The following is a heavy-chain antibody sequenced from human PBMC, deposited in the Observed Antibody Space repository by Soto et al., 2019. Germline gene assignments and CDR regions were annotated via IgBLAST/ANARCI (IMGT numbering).Heavy chain of an antibody. CDR3: ARRGIRYGAV. V-gene: IGHV4-34*01. CDR1: GGSFSGYY. D-gene: IGHD1-26*01. J-gene: IGHJ6*02. CDR2: INHSGST. Sequence: QVQLQQWGAGLLKPSETLSLTCAVYGGSFSGYYWSWIRQPPGKGLEWIGEINHSGSTNYNPSLKRRVTISVDTSKNQFSLKLSSVTAADTAVYYCARRGIRYGAVWGQGTTVTVSS.